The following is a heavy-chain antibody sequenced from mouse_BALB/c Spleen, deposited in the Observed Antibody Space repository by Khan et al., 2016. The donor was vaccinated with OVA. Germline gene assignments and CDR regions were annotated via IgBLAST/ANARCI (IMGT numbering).Heavy chain of an antibody. Sequence: PLKESGPGLVQPSQSLSITCPVSGFSLANYSVHRVRQSPGKGLEWLGVIWSAGSTDYNAAFMSRLTINKDNSRSHVFFKMNSLQPKDTAVYYCARRGYDYGRGALFAYWGQGTLVTVSA. J-gene: IGHJ3*01. CDR3: ARRGYDYGRGALFAY. D-gene: IGHD2-4*01. CDR1: GFSLANYS. V-gene: IGHV2-2*02. CDR2: IWSAGST.